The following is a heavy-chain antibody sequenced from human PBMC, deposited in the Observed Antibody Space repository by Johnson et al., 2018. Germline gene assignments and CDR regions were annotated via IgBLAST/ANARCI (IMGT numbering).Heavy chain of an antibody. V-gene: IGHV4-4*07. D-gene: IGHD6-13*01. CDR2: IYSSGNT. CDR3: AGGLGNMAAAGSSDAFDS. Sequence: QVQLQESGPGLVKASETLSLTCTVSGGSINNYYWNWIRQPAGKGLEWIGRIYSSGNTNCNPSLKSRVTMSVDTSKNQFSRKLSSVTAADTAVYYCAGGLGNMAAAGSSDAFDSWGQGTMVTVSS. J-gene: IGHJ3*02. CDR1: GGSINNYY.